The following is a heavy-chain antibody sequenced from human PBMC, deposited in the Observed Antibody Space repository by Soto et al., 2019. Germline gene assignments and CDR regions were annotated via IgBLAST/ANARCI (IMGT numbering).Heavy chain of an antibody. V-gene: IGHV1-18*01. CDR3: ARGHVDYVGDFDY. J-gene: IGHJ4*02. Sequence: QVQLVQSGAEVKKPGASVKVSCKASGYTFNKYSITWVRQAPGQGLEWMGWISAYNGNTNFAQKVQGRVTMATDTSTSTACMELRSLRSDDTAVYYCARGHVDYVGDFDYWGQGTLVTVSS. CDR2: ISAYNGNT. CDR1: GYTFNKYS. D-gene: IGHD3-16*01.